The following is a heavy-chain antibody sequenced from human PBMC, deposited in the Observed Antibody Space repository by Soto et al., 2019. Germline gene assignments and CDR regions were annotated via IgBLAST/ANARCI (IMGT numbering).Heavy chain of an antibody. CDR3: ARGLRRGSYSYYGMDV. V-gene: IGHV3-48*02. D-gene: IGHD2-21*01. J-gene: IGHJ6*02. Sequence: EVQLVESGGGLVQPGGSLRLSCAVSGFTFSDYTMNWVRQTPGKGLEWLSYINSRGTTIYYSDSVKGRFSISRDNANRSLSLQMNSLRDEDTAIYYCARGLRRGSYSYYGMDVWGHGTTVTVFS. CDR1: GFTFSDYT. CDR2: INSRGTTI.